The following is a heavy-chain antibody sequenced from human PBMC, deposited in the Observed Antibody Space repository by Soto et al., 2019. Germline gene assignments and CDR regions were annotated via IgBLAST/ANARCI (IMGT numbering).Heavy chain of an antibody. D-gene: IGHD3-22*01. Sequence: GGSLRLSCAASGLTFGSYGMHWVRQAPGKGLEWVAVISYDGSNKNYADSVKGRFTISRDNSKNTVYLQMNSLRAEDTAVYYCAKDTYYHDSSGYYIFDYWGQGTLVTVSS. CDR3: AKDTYYHDSSGYYIFDY. V-gene: IGHV3-30*18. J-gene: IGHJ4*02. CDR1: GLTFGSYG. CDR2: ISYDGSNK.